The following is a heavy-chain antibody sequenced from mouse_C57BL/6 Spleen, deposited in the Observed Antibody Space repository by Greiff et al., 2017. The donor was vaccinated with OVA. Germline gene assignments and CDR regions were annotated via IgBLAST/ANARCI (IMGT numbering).Heavy chain of an antibody. D-gene: IGHD2-4*01. CDR3: ARDRYDYDYAMDY. Sequence: EVKLVESGGGLVKPGGSLKLSCAASGFTFSSYAMSWVRQTPEKRLEWVATISDGGSYTYYPDNVKGRFTISRDNAKNNLYLQMSHLKSEDTAMDYGARDRYDYDYAMDYWGQGTSVTVSS. CDR2: ISDGGSYT. V-gene: IGHV5-4*01. CDR1: GFTFSSYA. J-gene: IGHJ4*01.